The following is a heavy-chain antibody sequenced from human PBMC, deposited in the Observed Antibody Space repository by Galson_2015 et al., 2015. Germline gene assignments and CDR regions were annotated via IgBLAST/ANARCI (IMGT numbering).Heavy chain of an antibody. CDR3: ARRLVVVPAAIQLVY. CDR2: IYPGDSDT. CDR1: GYSFTSYW. J-gene: IGHJ4*02. V-gene: IGHV5-51*01. Sequence: QSGAEVKKPGESLKISCKGSGYSFTSYWIGWVRQMPGKGLEWMGIIYPGDSDTRYSPSFQGQVSSSADKSISTAYLQWSSLKASDTAMYYCARRLVVVPAAIQLVYSRPGPLFTVSS. D-gene: IGHD2-2*01.